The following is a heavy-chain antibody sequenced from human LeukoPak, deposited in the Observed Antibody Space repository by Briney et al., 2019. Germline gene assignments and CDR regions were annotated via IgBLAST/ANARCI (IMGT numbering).Heavy chain of an antibody. CDR3: ARDLYCGGDCYYYFDY. D-gene: IGHD2-21*01. CDR1: GFTFSSYE. J-gene: IGHJ4*02. Sequence: GGSLRLSCAASGFTFSSYEMNWVRQAPGKGLEWVSYISSSGSTIYYADSVKGRFTISRDNAKNSLYLQMNSLRAEDTAVYYCARDLYCGGDCYYYFDYWGQGTLVTVSS. V-gene: IGHV3-48*03. CDR2: ISSSGSTI.